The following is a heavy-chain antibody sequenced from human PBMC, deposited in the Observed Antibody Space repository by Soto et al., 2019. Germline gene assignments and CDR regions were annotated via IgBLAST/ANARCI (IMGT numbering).Heavy chain of an antibody. D-gene: IGHD1-7*01. V-gene: IGHV3-23*01. CDR3: TKDLGSTGTNGDYYYGMDV. Sequence: VGSLRLSCAASGFICSSYDMSWVRQAPGNGLEWVSAISGSGGSTYYADSVKGRFTMSRDNSKNTMSLQMISLRAEDTAVYYCTKDLGSTGTNGDYYYGMDVWGQGTTVTVSS. CDR1: GFICSSYD. J-gene: IGHJ6*02. CDR2: ISGSGGST.